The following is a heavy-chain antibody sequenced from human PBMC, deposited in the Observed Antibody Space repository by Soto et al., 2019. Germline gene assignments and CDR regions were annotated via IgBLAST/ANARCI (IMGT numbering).Heavy chain of an antibody. D-gene: IGHD6-19*01. CDR3: ARRSSGWYFDY. CDR2: ISSDGSNK. V-gene: IGHV3-30*03. CDR1: GFTFSSYG. Sequence: PGGSLRLSCAASGFTFSSYGMHWVRQAPGKGLEWVAVISSDGSNKYYADSVKGRFTISRDNSKNTLYLQMNSLRAEDTAVYYCARRSSGWYFDYWGQGTLVTVSS. J-gene: IGHJ4*02.